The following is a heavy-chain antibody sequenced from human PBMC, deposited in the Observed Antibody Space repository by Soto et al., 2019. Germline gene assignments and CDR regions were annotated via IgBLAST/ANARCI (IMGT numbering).Heavy chain of an antibody. V-gene: IGHV1-3*01. CDR3: ASSSLTFGELFGPPNPGIDY. J-gene: IGHJ4*02. CDR1: GYTFTSYA. CDR2: INAGNGNT. D-gene: IGHD3-10*01. Sequence: ASVKVSCKASGYTFTSYAMYWVRQAPGQRLEWMGWINAGNGNTKYSQKFQGRVTITRDTSASTAYMELSGLRSEDTAVYYCASSSLTFGELFGPPNPGIDYWGQGTLVTVSS.